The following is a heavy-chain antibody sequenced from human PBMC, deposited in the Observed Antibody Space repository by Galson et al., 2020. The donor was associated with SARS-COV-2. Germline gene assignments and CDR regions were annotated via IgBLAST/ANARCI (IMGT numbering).Heavy chain of an antibody. J-gene: IGHJ4*02. CDR2: IYTSGST. D-gene: IGHD2-21*01. Sequence: SETLSLTCTVSGGSISSGSYYWSWIRQPAGKGLEWIGRIYTSGSTNYNPSLKSRVTISVDTSKNQFSLKLSSVTAADTAVYYCARGDYCGGDCYSLDYWGQGTLVTVSS. CDR3: ARGDYCGGDCYSLDY. V-gene: IGHV4-61*02. CDR1: GGSISSGSYY.